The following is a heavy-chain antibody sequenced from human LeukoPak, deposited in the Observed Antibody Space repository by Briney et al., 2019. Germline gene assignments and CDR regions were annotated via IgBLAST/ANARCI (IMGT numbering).Heavy chain of an antibody. V-gene: IGHV3-23*01. CDR2: ISGSGGST. J-gene: IGHJ4*02. D-gene: IGHD3-10*01. Sequence: GGSLRLSCAASGFTFSSYAMSWVRQAPGKGLEWVSAISGSGGSTYYADSVKGRFTISRDNSKNTLYLQMNSLRAEDTAVYYCAKVGPHGSGSYSDLKFDYWGQGTLVTVSS. CDR3: AKVGPHGSGSYSDLKFDY. CDR1: GFTFSSYA.